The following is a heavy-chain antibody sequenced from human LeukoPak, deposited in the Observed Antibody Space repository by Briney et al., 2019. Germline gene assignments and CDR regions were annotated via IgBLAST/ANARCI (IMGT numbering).Heavy chain of an antibody. V-gene: IGHV3-23*01. CDR2: ISGSGGST. CDR1: GFTFSSYS. D-gene: IGHD3-22*01. CDR3: AKPNYYDSGGYLFDH. Sequence: PGGSLRLSCAASGFTFSSYSMNWVRQAPGKGLEWVSAISGSGGSTYYADSVKGRFTISRDNSKNTLYLQMNSLRAEDTAVYYCAKPNYYDSGGYLFDHWGQGTLVTVSS. J-gene: IGHJ4*02.